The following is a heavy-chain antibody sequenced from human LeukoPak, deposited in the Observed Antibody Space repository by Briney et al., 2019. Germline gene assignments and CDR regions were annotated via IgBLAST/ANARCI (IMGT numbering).Heavy chain of an antibody. J-gene: IGHJ4*02. CDR1: GGSFNGYY. Sequence: SETLSLTCAVYGGSFNGYYWSWIRQPPGKGLEWIREINHSGSTNYNPTLKSRVTISVDTSKNQFSLKLSSVTAADTAVYYCARAPGINDGTIDYWGQGTPVTVSS. D-gene: IGHD1-1*01. V-gene: IGHV4-34*01. CDR3: ARAPGINDGTIDY. CDR2: INHSGST.